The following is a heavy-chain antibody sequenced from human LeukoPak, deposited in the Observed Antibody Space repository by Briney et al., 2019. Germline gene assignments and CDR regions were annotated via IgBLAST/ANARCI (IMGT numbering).Heavy chain of an antibody. Sequence: GGSLRLSCAASGFTFSSYAMSWVRQAPGKGLEWVSAISGSGGSTYYADSVKGRFTISRDNSKNTLYLQMNSLRAEDTAVYYCAKVRDTTKMVYAIPDFDYWRQGTLVTVSS. CDR2: ISGSGGST. CDR3: AKVRDTTKMVYAIPDFDY. V-gene: IGHV3-23*01. D-gene: IGHD2-8*01. CDR1: GFTFSSYA. J-gene: IGHJ4*02.